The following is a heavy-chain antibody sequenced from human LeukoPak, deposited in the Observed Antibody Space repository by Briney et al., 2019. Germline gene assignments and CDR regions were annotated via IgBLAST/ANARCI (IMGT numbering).Heavy chain of an antibody. CDR3: ARGKGTQDY. CDR1: AYTFTDYY. J-gene: IGHJ4*02. CDR2: INPKSGGI. V-gene: IGHV1-2*02. D-gene: IGHD1/OR15-1a*01. Sequence: ASVKVSCKASAYTFTDYYMHWVRQAPGQGLEWMGWINPKSGGINYAQKLQGRVTMTTDTSTSTAYMELRSLRSDDTAVYYCARGKGTQDYWGQGTLVTVSS.